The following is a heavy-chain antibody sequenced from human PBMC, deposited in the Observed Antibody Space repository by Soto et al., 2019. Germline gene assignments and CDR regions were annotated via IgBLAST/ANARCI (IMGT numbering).Heavy chain of an antibody. CDR3: ARQGGDSFDFQVDY. J-gene: IGHJ4*02. D-gene: IGHD2-21*02. CDR1: GGSIRSNNYN. V-gene: IGHV4-39*01. CDR2: IFHSGSP. Sequence: SETLSLTCAVSGGSIRSNNYNWGWIRQPPGKGLEWIGIIFHSGSPYYSPSLRSRVAISVDTSKNQFSLELSSVTAADTAIYYCARQGGDSFDFQVDYWGQGILVTVSS.